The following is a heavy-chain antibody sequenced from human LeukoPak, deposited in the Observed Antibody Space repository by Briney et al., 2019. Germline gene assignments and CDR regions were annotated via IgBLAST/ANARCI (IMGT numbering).Heavy chain of an antibody. CDR1: GYTCNGYF. J-gene: IGHJ4*02. V-gene: IGHV1-2*06. D-gene: IGHD7-27*01. CDR3: ARDLSSTPNWEFDY. CDR2: INPSSGVT. Sequence: ASVKVFCNTSGYTCNGYFIHWVRQAAGQGLEWMGRINPSSGVTEYAQNFQGRVAMSRDTSISTASMELSWLTSDDTAVCYCARDLSSTPNWEFDYWGQGTLVTVSS.